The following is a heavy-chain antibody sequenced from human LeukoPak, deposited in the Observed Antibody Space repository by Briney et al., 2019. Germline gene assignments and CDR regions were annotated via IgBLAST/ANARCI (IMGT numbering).Heavy chain of an antibody. Sequence: GESLRLSCVASGLTFTNAWMAWVRQAPGKGLEWVGRIKSKSAGGTTGYAAPVQGRFTISRDDSKNMLYLQMNRLKTEDTALYYCTTDLRSWGQGALVTVSS. D-gene: IGHD3-16*02. J-gene: IGHJ4*02. CDR2: IKSKSAGGTT. CDR1: GLTFTNAW. CDR3: TTDLRS. V-gene: IGHV3-15*01.